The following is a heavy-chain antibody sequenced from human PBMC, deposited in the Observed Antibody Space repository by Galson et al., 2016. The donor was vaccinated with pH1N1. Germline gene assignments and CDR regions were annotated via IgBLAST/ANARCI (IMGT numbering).Heavy chain of an antibody. Sequence: SRRLSCAASGFTFSSFWMTWVRQAPGKGLEWVANINQDGSKIYYVESVKGRFTISRDNAKNSVYLQMNSLRVEDAALYYCLKESGGSGGYWGQGTLVTVSS. J-gene: IGHJ4*02. CDR2: INQDGSKI. CDR1: GFTFSSFW. CDR3: LKESGGSGGY. D-gene: IGHD3-16*01. V-gene: IGHV3-7*01.